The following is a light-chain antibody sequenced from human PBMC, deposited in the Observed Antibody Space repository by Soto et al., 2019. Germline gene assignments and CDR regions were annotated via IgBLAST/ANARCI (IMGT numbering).Light chain of an antibody. V-gene: IGLV2-14*03. CDR3: SSYTTLTPRV. CDR2: EVS. Sequence: QCVLAQAASVLGSPGQSITISCTGNSNAVGAYDFVSWYQQHPDKAPKLMIYEVSNRPSGVSYRFSGSKSVNTATLTISGLQAEVEADYYCSSYTTLTPRVFGPGTKVPV. J-gene: IGLJ1*01. CDR1: SNAVGAYDF.